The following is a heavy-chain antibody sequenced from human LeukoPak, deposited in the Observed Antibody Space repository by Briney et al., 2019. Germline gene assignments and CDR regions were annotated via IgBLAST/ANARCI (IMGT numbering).Heavy chain of an antibody. J-gene: IGHJ6*02. Sequence: GGSLRLSCVAPGLSVRDNFMSWVRQAPGKGLEWVSVIYSGGSTYYADSVKGRFTISRDNSKNTLYLQMNSLRAEDTAVYYCARDCCRGTQVGWYYYGMDVWGQGTTVTVSS. V-gene: IGHV3-66*02. CDR3: ARDCCRGTQVGWYYYGMDV. CDR2: IYSGGST. D-gene: IGHD2-21*01. CDR1: GLSVRDNF.